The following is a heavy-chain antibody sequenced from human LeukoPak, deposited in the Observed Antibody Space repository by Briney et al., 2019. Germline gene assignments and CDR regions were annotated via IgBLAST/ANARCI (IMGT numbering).Heavy chain of an antibody. Sequence: GGSLRLSCTVSGFTVSSNSMSWVRQAPGKGLEWVSFIYSGGNTLYSDSVKGRFTISRDNSKNSLYLQMDSLRAEDSAIYYCAREGWDLNALDIWGQGTMVTVSP. J-gene: IGHJ3*02. CDR2: IYSGGNT. D-gene: IGHD1-26*01. CDR3: AREGWDLNALDI. CDR1: GFTVSSNS. V-gene: IGHV3-53*01.